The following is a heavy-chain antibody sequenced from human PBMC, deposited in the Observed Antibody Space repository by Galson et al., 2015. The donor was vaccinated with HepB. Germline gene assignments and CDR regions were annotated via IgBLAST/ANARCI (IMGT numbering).Heavy chain of an antibody. CDR1: GDTLTSYA. CDR2: INAGNGNT. Sequence: SVKVSCKASGDTLTSYAMHWVRQAPGQRLEWMGWINAGNGNTKYSQKFQGRVTITWDTSASTAYMELSSLRSEDTAVYYCARYSSGWYGFDYWGQGTLVTVSS. J-gene: IGHJ4*02. V-gene: IGHV1-3*01. CDR3: ARYSSGWYGFDY. D-gene: IGHD6-19*01.